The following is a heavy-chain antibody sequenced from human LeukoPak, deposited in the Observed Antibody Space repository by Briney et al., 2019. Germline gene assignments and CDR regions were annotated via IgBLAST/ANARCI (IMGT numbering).Heavy chain of an antibody. CDR2: LRRYSGNI. CDR3: ARASYDILTASDFAY. D-gene: IGHD3-9*01. CDR1: GFTFDDYT. Sequence: GVSLRLSCAASGFTFDDYTMHWLPHAPGLGREWVSGLRRYSGNIGHGDSGRGRFTISRDTAKNSVYLQRQSARDEDTASYYCARASYDILTASDFAYWGEGTLVTVSS. J-gene: IGHJ4*02. V-gene: IGHV3-9*01.